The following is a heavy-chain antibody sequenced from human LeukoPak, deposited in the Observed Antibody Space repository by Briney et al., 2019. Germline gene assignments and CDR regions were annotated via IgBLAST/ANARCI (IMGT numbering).Heavy chain of an antibody. D-gene: IGHD2-2*01. J-gene: IGHJ4*02. CDR2: ISSSGTTI. CDR1: GFTFSSYW. Sequence: GGSLRLSCAASGFTFSSYWMSWVRQAPGKGLEWVSYISSSGTTIYYADSVKGRFTISRDNAKNSLYLQMNSLRAEDTAVYYCARGPSSANFLHFDYWGQGTLVTVSS. CDR3: ARGPSSANFLHFDY. V-gene: IGHV3-48*04.